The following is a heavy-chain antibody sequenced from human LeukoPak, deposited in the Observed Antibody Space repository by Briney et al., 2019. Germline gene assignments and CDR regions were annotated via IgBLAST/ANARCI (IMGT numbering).Heavy chain of an antibody. D-gene: IGHD2-2*01. J-gene: IGHJ4*02. Sequence: PGGSLRLSCAASGFTVSGNYMSWVRQAPGKGLEWVSAISGSGGSTYYADSVKRRFTISRDNSKNTLYLQMNSLRAEDTAVYYCAKVHGYCSSTSCRWGQGTLVTVSS. CDR1: GFTVSGNY. CDR2: ISGSGGST. CDR3: AKVHGYCSSTSCR. V-gene: IGHV3-23*01.